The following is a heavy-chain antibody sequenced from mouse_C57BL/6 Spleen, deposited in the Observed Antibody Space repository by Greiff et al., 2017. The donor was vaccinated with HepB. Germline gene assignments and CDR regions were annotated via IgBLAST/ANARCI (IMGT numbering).Heavy chain of an antibody. V-gene: IGHV5-6*01. Sequence: EVQLVESGGDLVKPGGSLKLSCAASGFTFSSYGMSWVRQTPDKRLEWVATISSGGSYTYYPDSVKGRFTISRDNAENTLYLQMSSLKSEDTAMYYCARHSNYNAMDYWGQGTSVTVSS. CDR2: ISSGGSYT. D-gene: IGHD2-5*01. J-gene: IGHJ4*01. CDR1: GFTFSSYG. CDR3: ARHSNYNAMDY.